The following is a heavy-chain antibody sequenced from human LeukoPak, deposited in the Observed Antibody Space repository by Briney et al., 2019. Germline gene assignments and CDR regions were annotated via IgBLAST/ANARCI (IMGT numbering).Heavy chain of an antibody. V-gene: IGHV1-8*01. J-gene: IGHJ6*03. Sequence: VKVYCNASGHTFNRYDINWERHPPGQRLESIGWMKPNSGNTGYAQKLQGRVTMTRNTSISTAYMELSSLRSEDTAVYYCARGGYGHYYYYYYMDVWGKGTTVTVSS. CDR1: GHTFNRYD. CDR2: MKPNSGNT. CDR3: ARGGYGHYYYYYYMDV. D-gene: IGHD5-18*01.